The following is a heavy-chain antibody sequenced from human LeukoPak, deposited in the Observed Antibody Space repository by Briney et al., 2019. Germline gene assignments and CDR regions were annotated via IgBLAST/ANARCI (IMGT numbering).Heavy chain of an antibody. CDR3: ARVRSLINSSGYYWSEYFQH. CDR2: IKQDGSEK. D-gene: IGHD3-22*01. J-gene: IGHJ1*01. V-gene: IGHV3-7*03. Sequence: GGSLRLSCAASGFTFSSYWMSWVRQAPGKGLEWVANIKQDGSEKCYVDSVKGRFTISRDNAKNSLYLQMNSLRAEDTAVYYCARVRSLINSSGYYWSEYFQHWGQGTLVTVSS. CDR1: GFTFSSYW.